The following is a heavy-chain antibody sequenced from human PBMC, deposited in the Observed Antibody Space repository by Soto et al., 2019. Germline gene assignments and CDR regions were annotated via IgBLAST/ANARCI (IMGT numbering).Heavy chain of an antibody. CDR1: GGSISSYY. CDR3: ARVRLYSSSWYAFDI. CDR2: IYTSGST. J-gene: IGHJ3*02. Sequence: PSETLSLTCTVPGGSISSYYWSWIRQPAGKGLEWIGRIYTSGSTNYNPSLKSRVTMSVDTSKNQFSLKLSSVTAADTAVYYCARVRLYSSSWYAFDIWGQGTMVTVSS. D-gene: IGHD6-13*01. V-gene: IGHV4-4*07.